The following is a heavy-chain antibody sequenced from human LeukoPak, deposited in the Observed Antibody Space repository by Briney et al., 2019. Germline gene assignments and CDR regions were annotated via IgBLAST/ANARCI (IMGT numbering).Heavy chain of an antibody. D-gene: IGHD3-22*01. CDR3: AGAYYDSSGSQTDY. CDR1: GGSISIGSYY. V-gene: IGHV4-61*02. J-gene: IGHJ4*02. Sequence: SQTLSLTCTVSGGSISIGSYYWSWIRRPAGKGLEWIGRIYTSGSTNYNPSIKSRVTISVDTSKNQFSLKLSSVTAADTAVYYCAGAYYDSSGSQTDYWGQGTLVT. CDR2: IYTSGST.